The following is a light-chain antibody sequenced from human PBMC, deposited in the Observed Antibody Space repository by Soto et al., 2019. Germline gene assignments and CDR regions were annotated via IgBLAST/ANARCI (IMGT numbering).Light chain of an antibody. J-gene: IGKJ4*01. CDR3: QQYGGSLT. Sequence: EVVLTQSPATLSLSPGERATLSCRASQRVSSTFLAWYQQKPGQAPRLLIYGASSRATGIPDRFSGSGSGTDFTITISRLEPEDVAVYYCQQYGGSLTFGGGTKVDVK. V-gene: IGKV3-20*01. CDR2: GAS. CDR1: QRVSSTF.